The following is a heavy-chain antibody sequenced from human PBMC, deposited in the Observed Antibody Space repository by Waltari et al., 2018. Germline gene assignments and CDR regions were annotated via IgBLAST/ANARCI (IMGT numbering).Heavy chain of an antibody. J-gene: IGHJ2*01. D-gene: IGHD6-19*01. V-gene: IGHV4-39*07. Sequence: QLQLQESGPGLVKPSETLSLTCTVSGGSISSSSYYWGWIRQPPGKGLEWIGSIYYSGSTYYNPSLKSRVTISVDTSKNQFSLKLSSVTAADTAVYYCARTSSGWSGGPWYFDLWGRGTLVTVSS. CDR1: GGSISSSSYY. CDR2: IYYSGST. CDR3: ARTSSGWSGGPWYFDL.